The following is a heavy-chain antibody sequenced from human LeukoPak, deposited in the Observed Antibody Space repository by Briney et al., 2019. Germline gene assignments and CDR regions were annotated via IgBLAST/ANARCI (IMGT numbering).Heavy chain of an antibody. V-gene: IGHV4-59*01. CDR3: ARVVVNYDAFDI. D-gene: IGHD3-22*01. CDR1: GGSISSYY. J-gene: IGHJ3*02. CDR2: IYYSGST. Sequence: PSETLSLTCTVSGGSISSYYWSWIRQPPGKGLEWIGYIYYSGSTNYNPSFKSRVTISVDTSMNQFSLKLSSVTAADTAVYYCARVVVNYDAFDIWGQGTMVTVSS.